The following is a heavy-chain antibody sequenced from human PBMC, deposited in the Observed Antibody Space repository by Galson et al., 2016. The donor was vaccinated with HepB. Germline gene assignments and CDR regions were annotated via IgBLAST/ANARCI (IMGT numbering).Heavy chain of an antibody. J-gene: IGHJ5*02. CDR1: GFPFSRYW. CDR2: INSDGSST. D-gene: IGHD4-23*01. V-gene: IGHV3-74*01. Sequence: SLRLSCAASGFPFSRYWMHWVRQAPGKGLVWVSRINSDGSSTIYADSVRGRFTISSDNAKNTLYLQMNSLRVEDTAVYYCGRDHSVVLTTAYNWFDPWGQGTLVTVSS. CDR3: GRDHSVVLTTAYNWFDP.